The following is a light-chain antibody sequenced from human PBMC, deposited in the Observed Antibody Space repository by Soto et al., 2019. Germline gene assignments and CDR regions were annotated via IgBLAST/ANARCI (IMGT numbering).Light chain of an antibody. CDR2: DAS. V-gene: IGKV1-5*01. CDR1: QGISRW. Sequence: DLQMTQSPSTLSASVGDRVTITCRASQGISRWLAWYQQKPGKAPNVLIYDASSLESGAPSRFSGSGSGTEFTLTISSLQPDDFATYYCQQFNSYPWTFGQGTKVEVK. J-gene: IGKJ1*01. CDR3: QQFNSYPWT.